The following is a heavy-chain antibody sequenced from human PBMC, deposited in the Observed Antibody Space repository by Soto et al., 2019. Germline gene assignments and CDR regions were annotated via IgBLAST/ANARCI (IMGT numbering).Heavy chain of an antibody. CDR1: GFSFSSSD. CDR3: ARPEYRSSWYNWFFGL. V-gene: IGHV3-48*02. CDR2: ISGRTNTV. J-gene: IGHJ2*01. Sequence: QLVESGGGLVQPGGSLRLSCVASGFSFSSSDMTWLRQTPGTGLEWISYISGRTNTVYYADSVKGRFAISRDNAKDSLYLQMDSLRDEDTAVYYCARPEYRSSWYNWFFGLWGRGTLVTVSS. D-gene: IGHD6-13*01.